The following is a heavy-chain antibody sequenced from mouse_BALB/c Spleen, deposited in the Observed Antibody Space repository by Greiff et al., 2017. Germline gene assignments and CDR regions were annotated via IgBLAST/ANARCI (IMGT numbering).Heavy chain of an antibody. Sequence: EVKLVESGGGLVQPGGSLKLSCAASGFSFSSYGMSWVSQTPDKRLELVATINSNGGSTYYPDSVKGRFTISIDNAKNTLYLQMSSLKSEDTAMYYCARASRRLYFAYWGQGTLVTVSA. CDR2: INSNGGST. D-gene: IGHD1-2*01. CDR1: GFSFSSYG. CDR3: ARASRRLYFAY. V-gene: IGHV5-6-3*01. J-gene: IGHJ3*01.